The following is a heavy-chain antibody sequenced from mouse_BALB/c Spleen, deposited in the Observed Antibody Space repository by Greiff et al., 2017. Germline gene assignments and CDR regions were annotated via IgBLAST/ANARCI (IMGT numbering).Heavy chain of an antibody. J-gene: IGHJ2*01. CDR1: GFSLTSYG. CDR2: IWSGGST. CDR3: ARNSDDYDEYYFDY. V-gene: IGHV2-2*02. Sequence: VKLVESGPGLVQPSQSLSITCTVSGFSLTSYGVHWVRQSPGKGLEWLGVIWSGGSTDYNAAFISRLSISKDNSKSQVFFKMNSLQANDTAIYYCARNSDDYDEYYFDYWGQGTTLTVSS. D-gene: IGHD2-4*01.